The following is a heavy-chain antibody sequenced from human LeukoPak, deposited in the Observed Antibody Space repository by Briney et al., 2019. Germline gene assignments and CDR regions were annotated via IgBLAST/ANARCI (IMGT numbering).Heavy chain of an antibody. J-gene: IGHJ3*02. CDR1: GFTFSDYY. CDR3: ARDSGFGSGLGPSFGGLDAFDI. Sequence: GGSLRLSCAASGFTFSDYYMSWIRQAPGKGLEWVSYISSSGSTIYYADSVKGRFTISRDNAKSSLYLQMNSLRAEDTAVYYCARDSGFGSGLGPSFGGLDAFDIWGQGTMVTVSS. CDR2: ISSSGSTI. V-gene: IGHV3-11*01. D-gene: IGHD3-3*01.